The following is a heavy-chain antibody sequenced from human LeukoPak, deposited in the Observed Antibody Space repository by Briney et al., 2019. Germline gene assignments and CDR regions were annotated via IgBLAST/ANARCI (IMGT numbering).Heavy chain of an antibody. D-gene: IGHD2-2*01. CDR2: INPTGGST. CDR3: ARDYQPNDFDY. CDR1: GYTFTSYY. Sequence: ASVKVSCKASGYTFTSYYIHWVRQAPGQGLEWMGIINPTGGSTSYAQKFQGRVTMTRDGSTSTIFVELSSLRSEDTAVYYCARDYQPNDFDYWGQGTLVTVSS. J-gene: IGHJ4*02. V-gene: IGHV1-46*01.